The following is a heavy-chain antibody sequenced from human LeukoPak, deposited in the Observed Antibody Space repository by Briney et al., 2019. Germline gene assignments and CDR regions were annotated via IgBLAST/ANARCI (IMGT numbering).Heavy chain of an antibody. V-gene: IGHV4-4*07. CDR1: GGSISNYY. J-gene: IGHJ4*02. CDR3: ARSDGYSSGRRLKRIDY. Sequence: SETLSLTCTVSGGSISNYYWSWIRQPAGKGLEWIGRIYASGSTNYNPSLKSRVTISVDTSKNQFSLKLSSVTAADTAVYYCARSDGYSSGRRLKRIDYWGQGTLVTVSS. CDR2: IYASGST. D-gene: IGHD6-19*01.